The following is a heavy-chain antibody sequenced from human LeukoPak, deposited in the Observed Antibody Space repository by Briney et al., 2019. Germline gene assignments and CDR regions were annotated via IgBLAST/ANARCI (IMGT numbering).Heavy chain of an antibody. CDR3: ARDPDDVYYDSSGYYNYYYYGMDV. Sequence: GGSLRLSCAASGFTFSSYWMSWVRQAPGKGLEWVANIKQDGSEKYYVDSVKGRFTISRDNAKNSLYLQMNSLRAEDTAVYYCARDPDDVYYDSSGYYNYYYYGMDVWGQGTTVTVSS. CDR2: IKQDGSEK. J-gene: IGHJ6*02. CDR1: GFTFSSYW. D-gene: IGHD3-22*01. V-gene: IGHV3-7*01.